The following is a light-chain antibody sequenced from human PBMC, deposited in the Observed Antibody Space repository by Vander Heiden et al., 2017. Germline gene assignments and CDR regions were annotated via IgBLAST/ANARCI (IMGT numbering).Light chain of an antibody. CDR2: KAS. CDR3: QQYNSYSWT. V-gene: IGKV1-5*03. CDR1: QSISSW. Sequence: IQMTDSPSTLSASVGDRVTITCRASQSISSWLAWYQQKPGKAPKLLIYKASSLESGVPSRFSGSGSGTEFTLTISSLQPDDFATYYCQQYNSYSWTFGQGTKVEIK. J-gene: IGKJ1*01.